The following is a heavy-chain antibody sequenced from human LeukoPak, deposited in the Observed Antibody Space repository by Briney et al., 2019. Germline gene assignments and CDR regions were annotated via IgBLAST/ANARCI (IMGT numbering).Heavy chain of an antibody. CDR2: ISTTSSYI. Sequence: GGSLSLSCAASGFTFSSYGMNWARQAPWKGLEWVSSISTTSSYIYYADSVKGRFTISRDNAKNSLYLQMNSLRAEDTAVYYCARDRPGGVALDAFDIWGQGTMVTVPS. CDR1: GFTFSSYG. J-gene: IGHJ3*02. V-gene: IGHV3-21*01. D-gene: IGHD3-3*01. CDR3: ARDRPGGVALDAFDI.